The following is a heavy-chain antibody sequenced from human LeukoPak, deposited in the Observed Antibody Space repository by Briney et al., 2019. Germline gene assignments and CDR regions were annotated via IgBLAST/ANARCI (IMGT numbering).Heavy chain of an antibody. CDR2: ISYDGSNK. V-gene: IGHV3-30-3*01. D-gene: IGHD6-19*01. CDR3: ARGGYSSGWSQGGLDY. Sequence: SGRSLRLSCAASGFTFSSYAMHWIRQAPGKGLESVAVISYDGSNKYYADSVKGRFTISRDNSKNTLYLQMNSLRAEDTAVYYCARGGYSSGWSQGGLDYWGQGTLVTVSS. J-gene: IGHJ4*02. CDR1: GFTFSSYA.